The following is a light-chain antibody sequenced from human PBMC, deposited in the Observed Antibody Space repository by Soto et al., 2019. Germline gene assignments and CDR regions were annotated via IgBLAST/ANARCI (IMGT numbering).Light chain of an antibody. CDR1: SSDVGGYNY. V-gene: IGLV2-14*01. CDR3: SSYTSSSTPYV. CDR2: DDS. Sequence: QSVLTQPASVSGSPGQSITISCTGTSSDVGGYNYVSWYQQHPGKAPKLMIYDDSNRPSGVSNRFSGSKSGNTASLTISGLQAEDEADYYRSSYTSSSTPYVFGTGTKVTVL. J-gene: IGLJ1*01.